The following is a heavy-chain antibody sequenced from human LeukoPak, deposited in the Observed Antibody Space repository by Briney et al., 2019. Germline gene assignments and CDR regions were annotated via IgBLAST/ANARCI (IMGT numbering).Heavy chain of an antibody. V-gene: IGHV3-30*02. Sequence: PGGSLRLSCAASGFTFSSYGMHWVRQAPGKGLEWVAFIRYDGSNKYYADSVKGRFAISRDNSKNTLYLQMNSLRAEDTAVYYCARASRDGYNDFDYWGQGTLVTVSS. CDR3: ARASRDGYNDFDY. CDR2: IRYDGSNK. J-gene: IGHJ4*02. D-gene: IGHD5-24*01. CDR1: GFTFSSYG.